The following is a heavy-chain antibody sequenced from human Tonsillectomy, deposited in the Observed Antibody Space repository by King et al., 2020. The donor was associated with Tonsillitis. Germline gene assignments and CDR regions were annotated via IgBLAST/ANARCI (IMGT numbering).Heavy chain of an antibody. D-gene: IGHD6-19*01. CDR1: GFTFSSYG. CDR3: AKDQVHSSGWHFDY. J-gene: IGHJ4*02. V-gene: IGHV3-30*02. CDR2: IRYDGSNK. Sequence: VQLVESGGGVVQPGGSLRLSCAASGFTFSSYGMHWVRQAPGKGLEWVAFIRYDGSNKYYADSVKGRFTISRDNSKNTLYLQMNSLRAEDTAVYYCAKDQVHSSGWHFDYWGQGTLVTVSS.